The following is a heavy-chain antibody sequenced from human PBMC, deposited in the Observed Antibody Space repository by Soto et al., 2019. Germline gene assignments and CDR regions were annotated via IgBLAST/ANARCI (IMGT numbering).Heavy chain of an antibody. CDR3: ARATTSPSILYYYYYYMDV. Sequence: QVQLQQWGAGLLKPSETLSLTCAVYGGSFSGYYWSWIRQPPGKGLEWIGEINHSGSTNYNPSLKGRVTISVDTSKNQFSLKLSSLTAADTAVYYCARATTSPSILYYYYYYMDVWGKGTAVTVSS. CDR1: GGSFSGYY. CDR2: INHSGST. D-gene: IGHD1-26*01. J-gene: IGHJ6*03. V-gene: IGHV4-34*01.